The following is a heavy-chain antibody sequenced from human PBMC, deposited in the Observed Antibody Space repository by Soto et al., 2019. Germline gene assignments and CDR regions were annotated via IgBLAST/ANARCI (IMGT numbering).Heavy chain of an antibody. J-gene: IGHJ6*02. Sequence: GASVKVSCKASGYTFTIYGINWVRQAPGQGLEWMGWISPDNGNINYAQKLQGRVTMTTDTSTSTAYMELRSLRSDDTAVYYCARALGYSGYAGMDVWGQGTTVTVSS. CDR2: ISPDNGNI. CDR3: ARALGYSGYAGMDV. CDR1: GYTFTIYG. D-gene: IGHD5-12*01. V-gene: IGHV1-18*01.